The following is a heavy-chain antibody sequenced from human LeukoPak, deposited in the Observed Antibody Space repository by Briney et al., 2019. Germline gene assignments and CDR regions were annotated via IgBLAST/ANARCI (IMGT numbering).Heavy chain of an antibody. D-gene: IGHD2-2*01. V-gene: IGHV4-34*01. CDR3: ARGLIVVVPAASYYYYGMDV. CDR1: GGSFSGYY. CDR2: ITHSRST. Sequence: PSETLSLTCAVYGGSFSGYYWSWIRQPPGKGLEWIGEITHSRSTNYNPSLKSRVTISVDTSKNQFSLKLSSVTAADTAVYYCARGLIVVVPAASYYYYGMDVWGKGTTVTVSS. J-gene: IGHJ6*04.